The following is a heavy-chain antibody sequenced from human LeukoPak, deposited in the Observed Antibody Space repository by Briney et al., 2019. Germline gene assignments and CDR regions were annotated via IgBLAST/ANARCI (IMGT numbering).Heavy chain of an antibody. CDR2: ISNDGSRK. CDR1: GITFSRFW. CDR3: ARDRAWNYFDY. J-gene: IGHJ4*02. V-gene: IGHV3-30*03. D-gene: IGHD3-3*01. Sequence: GGSLRLSCAASGITFSRFWMSWVRQAPGKGLEWVAIISNDGSRKYYGHSVEGRFTISRDNSKNTLYLQMDSLRAEDTAVYYCARDRAWNYFDYWGQGTLVTVSS.